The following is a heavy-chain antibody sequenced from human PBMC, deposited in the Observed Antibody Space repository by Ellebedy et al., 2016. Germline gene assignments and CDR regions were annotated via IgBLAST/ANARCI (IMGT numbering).Heavy chain of an antibody. Sequence: GESLKISCAASGFTFSSYTVNWVRQAPGKGLEWISFISSSGGTKYYIDSVKGRFTISRDNAKNSLYLQMNSLRAEDTAVYYCARDQRYGAFDMWGQGTMVTVSS. CDR1: GFTFSSYT. V-gene: IGHV3-48*04. CDR2: ISSSGGTK. J-gene: IGHJ3*02. CDR3: ARDQRYGAFDM. D-gene: IGHD3-9*01.